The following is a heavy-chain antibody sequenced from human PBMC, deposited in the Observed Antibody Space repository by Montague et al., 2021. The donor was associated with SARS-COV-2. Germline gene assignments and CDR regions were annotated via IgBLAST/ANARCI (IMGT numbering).Heavy chain of an antibody. CDR3: AREQVMWWFDP. CDR2: IYITGAT. D-gene: IGHD2-21*01. J-gene: IGHJ5*02. V-gene: IGHV4-61*02. Sequence: TLSLTCTVSGDSISSGRYHWSWVRQPAGKGLEFIGRIYITGATNYNPSLKSRVAISVDTSKNQFSLKLISVTAADTAVYHCAREQVMWWFDPWGQGTLVTVSS. CDR1: GDSISSGRYH.